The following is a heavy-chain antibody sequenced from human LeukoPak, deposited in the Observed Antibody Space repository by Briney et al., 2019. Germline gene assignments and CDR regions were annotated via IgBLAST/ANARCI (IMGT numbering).Heavy chain of an antibody. CDR3: ARGRAAAGKLDY. CDR2: IYTSGST. Sequence: SETLSLTCTVSGGSISSYYWSWIRQPAGKGLEWIGRIYTSGSTNYNPSLKSRVTMLVDTSKNQFSLKLSPVTAADTAVYYCARGRAAAGKLDYWGQGTLVTVSS. CDR1: GGSISSYY. D-gene: IGHD6-13*01. V-gene: IGHV4-4*07. J-gene: IGHJ4*02.